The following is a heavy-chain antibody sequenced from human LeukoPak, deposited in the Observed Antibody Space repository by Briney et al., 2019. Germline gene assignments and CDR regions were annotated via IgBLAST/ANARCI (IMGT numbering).Heavy chain of an antibody. V-gene: IGHV3-23*01. CDR3: ARGEAFAFDM. CDR2: INGRDGRT. J-gene: IGHJ3*02. CDR1: GFTFSNYA. Sequence: PGGSLRLSCAAPGFTFSNYAMGWVRQAPGKGLEWVSSINGRDGRTYYADSVRGRFSITSDNSKNTLFLQMNSLRAEDTAVYYCARGEAFAFDMWGQGTMVTASS.